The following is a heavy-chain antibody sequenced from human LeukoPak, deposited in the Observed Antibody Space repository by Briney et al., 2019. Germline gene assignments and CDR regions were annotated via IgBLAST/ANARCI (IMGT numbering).Heavy chain of an antibody. Sequence: HSGRSLRLSCAASGFTFSNHGMHWVRQAPGKGLEWVALIWYDGSNKEYAESVKGRFTISRDNSKNTLYLQMNSLRDEDTAVYYCATGYTSDWGGGNVYWGQGILVTVSS. CDR3: ATGYTSDWGGGNVY. CDR2: IWYDGSNK. V-gene: IGHV3-33*01. CDR1: GFTFSNHG. D-gene: IGHD6-19*01. J-gene: IGHJ4*02.